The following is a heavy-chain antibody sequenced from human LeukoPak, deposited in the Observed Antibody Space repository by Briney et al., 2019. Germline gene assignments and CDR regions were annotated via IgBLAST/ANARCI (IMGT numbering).Heavy chain of an antibody. CDR2: IRSDGSNK. V-gene: IGHV3-30*02. CDR1: GFSFSSYG. J-gene: IGHJ4*02. CDR3: AKAPGGIVGY. Sequence: PGGSLRLSCAGSGFSFSSYGMHWVRQAPGKGLEWMAFIRSDGSNKYYADSVKGRFTISRDNSKNTLYLQMNSLRAEDTAVYYCAKAPGGIVGYWGQGTLVTVSS. D-gene: IGHD3-16*01.